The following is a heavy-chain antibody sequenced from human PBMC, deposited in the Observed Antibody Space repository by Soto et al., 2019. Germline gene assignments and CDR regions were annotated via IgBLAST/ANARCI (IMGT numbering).Heavy chain of an antibody. J-gene: IGHJ6*01. CDR1: GFTVSSNY. V-gene: IGHV3-53*01. D-gene: IGHD6-13*01. Sequence: WVSLRLSCSASGFTVSSNYTSWSRQTPGKGLESVSGLYRARRRYYADSGKGRFTIYRDNSKNTLNLQMNSLTSEHTAVYFCATRSSSHIQFFYNGLDVWGQGTKETVSS. CDR2: LYRARRR. CDR3: ATRSSSHIQFFYNGLDV.